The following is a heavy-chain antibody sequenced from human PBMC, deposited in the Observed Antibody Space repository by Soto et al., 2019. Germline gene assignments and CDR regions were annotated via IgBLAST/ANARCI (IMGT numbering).Heavy chain of an antibody. J-gene: IGHJ5*02. D-gene: IGHD3-3*01. CDR2: ISSDGSST. CDR1: EVTFSDYY. V-gene: IGHV3-74*01. CDR3: ARGKHHDFWSGYVTIDT. Sequence: GGPLRLSCAASEVTFSDYYIHWIRKAQGKGLVWVSRISSDGSSTNYADSVKGRFPISRDNAKNTLYLQMTNLRVEDTAMYYCARGKHHDFWSGYVTIDTWGQGTLVTVSS.